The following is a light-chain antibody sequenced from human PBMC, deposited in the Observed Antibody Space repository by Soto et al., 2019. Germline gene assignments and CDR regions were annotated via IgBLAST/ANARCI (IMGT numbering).Light chain of an antibody. CDR2: TAS. V-gene: IGKV1-5*01. Sequence: DIQMTQSPSTVSGCVGDSVTSTCRASKAISSWLAWYQQKPGKAPRLLIYTASSLESGVASRFGASGSGTEYTPTISTLHPDDSATYYCQEYNNYWAFGQGTKVDI. CDR3: QEYNNYWA. CDR1: KAISSW. J-gene: IGKJ1*01.